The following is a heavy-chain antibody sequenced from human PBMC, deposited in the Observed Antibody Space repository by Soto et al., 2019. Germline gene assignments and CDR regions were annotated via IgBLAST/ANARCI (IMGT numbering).Heavy chain of an antibody. CDR1: GYSFTTYW. Sequence: LKISCEASGYSFTTYWIGWVRQMPGKGLEWMGIIYPGDSDTRYSPSFQGQVTISADKSISTAYLQWSSLKASDSAMFYCARKDIAGNSVDFWGQGTLVTVSS. CDR3: ARKDIAGNSVDF. CDR2: IYPGDSDT. D-gene: IGHD6-13*01. V-gene: IGHV5-51*01. J-gene: IGHJ4*02.